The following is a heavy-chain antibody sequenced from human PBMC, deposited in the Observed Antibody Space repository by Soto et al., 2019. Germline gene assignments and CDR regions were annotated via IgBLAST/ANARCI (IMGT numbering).Heavy chain of an antibody. D-gene: IGHD4-17*01. V-gene: IGHV3-11*04. CDR3: AKDHYTVTGNYWYFDL. J-gene: IGHJ2*01. Sequence: PGGSLRLSCAASGFTFSDYYMSWIRQAPGKGLEWVSYISSSGSTIYYADSVKGRFTISRDNAKNSLYLQMNSLRAEDTAVYYCAKDHYTVTGNYWYFDLWGRGTLVTVS. CDR2: ISSSGSTI. CDR1: GFTFSDYY.